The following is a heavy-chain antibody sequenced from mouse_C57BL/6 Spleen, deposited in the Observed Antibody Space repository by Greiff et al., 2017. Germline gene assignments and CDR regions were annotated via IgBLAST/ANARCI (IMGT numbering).Heavy chain of an antibody. CDR2: IDPSDSYT. Sequence: QVHVKQPGAELVKPGASVKLSCKASGYTFTSYWMQWVKQRPGQGLEWIGEIDPSDSYTNYNQKFKGKATLTVDTSSSTAYMQLSSLTSEDSAVYYCASYGSSYYAMDYWGQGTSVTVSS. V-gene: IGHV1-50*01. J-gene: IGHJ4*01. D-gene: IGHD1-1*01. CDR1: GYTFTSYW. CDR3: ASYGSSYYAMDY.